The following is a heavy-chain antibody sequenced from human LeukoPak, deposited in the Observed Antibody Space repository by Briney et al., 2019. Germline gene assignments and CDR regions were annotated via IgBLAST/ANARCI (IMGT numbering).Heavy chain of an antibody. Sequence: SETLSLTCTVSGGSISSYYWSWIRQPPGKGLEWIGYIYYSGNTYYNPSLESRVTISVDTSKNQFSLKLSSVTAADTAVYYCARDRCSGGSCYPRDAFDIWGQGTMVTVSS. J-gene: IGHJ3*02. CDR2: IYYSGNT. V-gene: IGHV4-59*12. CDR1: GGSISSYY. D-gene: IGHD2-15*01. CDR3: ARDRCSGGSCYPRDAFDI.